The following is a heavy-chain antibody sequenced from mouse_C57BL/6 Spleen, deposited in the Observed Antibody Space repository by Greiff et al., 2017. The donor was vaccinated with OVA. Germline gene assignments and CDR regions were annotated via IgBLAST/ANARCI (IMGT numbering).Heavy chain of an antibody. CDR1: GYTFTDYE. D-gene: IGHD1-1*01. CDR3: TRPSSGSSLYFDY. J-gene: IGHJ2*01. CDR2: IDPETGGT. V-gene: IGHV1-15*01. Sequence: VQGVESGAELVRPGASVTLSCKASGYTFTDYEMHWVKQTPVHGLEWIGAIDPETGGTAYNQKFKGKAILTADKSSSTAYMELRSLTSEDSAVYYCTRPSSGSSLYFDYWGQGTTLTVSS.